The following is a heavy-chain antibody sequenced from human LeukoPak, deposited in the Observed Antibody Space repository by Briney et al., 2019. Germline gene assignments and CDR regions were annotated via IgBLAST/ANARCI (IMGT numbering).Heavy chain of an antibody. CDR2: INHSRST. Sequence: SETLSLTCAVYGGSFSGYYWSWIRQPPGKGLEWIGEINHSRSTNYNPSLKSRVTISVDTSKNQFSLKLSSVTAADTAVYYCARESVVVAATRAQYYYYYMDVWGKGTTVTVSS. V-gene: IGHV4-34*01. CDR3: ARESVVVAATRAQYYYYYMDV. D-gene: IGHD2-15*01. CDR1: GGSFSGYY. J-gene: IGHJ6*03.